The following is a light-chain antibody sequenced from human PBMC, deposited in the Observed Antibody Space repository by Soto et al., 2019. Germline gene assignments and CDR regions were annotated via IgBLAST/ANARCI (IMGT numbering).Light chain of an antibody. V-gene: IGLV2-23*01. J-gene: IGLJ1*01. CDR2: EGT. CDR1: SSDVGTDNL. CDR3: CSYAGRSTYV. Sequence: QSALTQPASVSGSPGQSITISCTGTSSDVGTDNLVSWYQQYPGKAPKLMIYEGTKRPSGVSNRFSGSKSGNTASLTISGLQAEDEADYYCCSYAGRSTYVFGAGTKLTVL.